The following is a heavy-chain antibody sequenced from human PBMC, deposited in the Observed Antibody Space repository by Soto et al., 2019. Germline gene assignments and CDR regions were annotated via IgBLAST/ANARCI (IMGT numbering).Heavy chain of an antibody. CDR3: ASEVAVAGSAFDI. Sequence: ASVKLSCKASGYSITSYGISWVRQAPGQGLEWMGWISAYNGNTNYAQKLQGRVTMTTDTSTSTAYMELRSLRSDDTAVYYCASEVAVAGSAFDIWGQGTMVTVSS. CDR2: ISAYNGNT. J-gene: IGHJ3*02. V-gene: IGHV1-18*01. CDR1: GYSITSYG. D-gene: IGHD6-19*01.